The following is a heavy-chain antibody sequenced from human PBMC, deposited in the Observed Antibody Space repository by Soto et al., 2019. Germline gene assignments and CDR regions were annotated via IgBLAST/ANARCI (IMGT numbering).Heavy chain of an antibody. V-gene: IGHV1-69*06. D-gene: IGHD1-26*01. J-gene: IGHJ4*02. CDR3: ARGKEWEQPSTHYYFDY. CDR1: GRTFLISA. Sequence: QVQLVQSGAEVKTPGSSVRVSCKTAGRTFLISAIAWVRQAPGQGLEWVGGIIPIVGKVHIAQNFQGKVNFTAERSTSTANMDVYSLRCEDTGTYFCARGKEWEQPSTHYYFDYWGQGSQVIVSS. CDR2: IIPIVGKV.